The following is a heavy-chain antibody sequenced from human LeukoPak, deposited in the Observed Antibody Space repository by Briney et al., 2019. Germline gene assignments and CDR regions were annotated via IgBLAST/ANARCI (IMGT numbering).Heavy chain of an antibody. CDR1: GGSISSGGYS. CDR3: ARMRYYYDSSGYSPPYNWFDP. Sequence: SETLSLTCAVSGGSISSGGYSWSWIRQPPGKGLEWIGYIYHSGSTYYNPSLKSRVTISVDRSKNQFSLKLSSVTAADTAVYYCARMRYYYDSSGYSPPYNWFDPWGQGTLVTVSS. CDR2: IYHSGST. J-gene: IGHJ5*02. D-gene: IGHD3-22*01. V-gene: IGHV4-30-2*01.